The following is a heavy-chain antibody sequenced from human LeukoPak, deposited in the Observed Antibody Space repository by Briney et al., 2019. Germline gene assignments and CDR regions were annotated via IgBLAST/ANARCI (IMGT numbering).Heavy chain of an antibody. Sequence: PGGSLRLSCTASEFSISHYAMSWVRQAPGKGVEWVSADTSSTTSTYYASSVRGRFTISRDNSMNTLYLQMNSLRADDTAVYYCSKAPLGACAGAVCYYLDVWGKATTVIVSS. CDR2: DTSSTTST. D-gene: IGHD2-8*02. CDR1: EFSISHYA. CDR3: SKAPLGACAGAVCYYLDV. V-gene: IGHV3-23*01. J-gene: IGHJ6*03.